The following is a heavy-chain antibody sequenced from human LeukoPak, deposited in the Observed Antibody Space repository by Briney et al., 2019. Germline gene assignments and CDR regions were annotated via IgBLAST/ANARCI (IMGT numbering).Heavy chain of an antibody. CDR2: IIPILGIA. V-gene: IGHV1-69*04. Sequence: ASVKVSCKASGGTFSSYAISWVRQAPGQGLEWMGRIIPILGIANYAQKFQGRVTITADKSTSTAYMELSSLRSEDTAVCYCARRGGAVAKGWYFDLWGRGTLVTVSS. J-gene: IGHJ2*01. CDR1: GGTFSSYA. D-gene: IGHD3-16*01. CDR3: ARRGGAVAKGWYFDL.